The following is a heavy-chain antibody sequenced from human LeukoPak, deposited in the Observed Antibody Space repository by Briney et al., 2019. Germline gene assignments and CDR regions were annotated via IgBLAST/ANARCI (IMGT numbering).Heavy chain of an antibody. J-gene: IGHJ4*02. D-gene: IGHD1-26*01. CDR3: ARGATAWVHFDS. Sequence: KASETLSLTCTVSGGSISSSSYYWGWIRQPPGKGLEWIGSIYYSGSTYYNPTLKSRVTISVDTSKNQFSLRLSSVTAADTAVYFCARGATAWVHFDSWGQGTLVTVSS. V-gene: IGHV4-39*07. CDR1: GGSISSSSYY. CDR2: IYYSGST.